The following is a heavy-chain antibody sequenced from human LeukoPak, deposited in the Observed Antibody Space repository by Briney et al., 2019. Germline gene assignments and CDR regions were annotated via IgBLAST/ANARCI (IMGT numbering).Heavy chain of an antibody. Sequence: PGGSLRLSCAASGFTFSSYAMHWVRQAPGKGLEGVAVISYDGSNKYYADSVKGRFTISRDNSKNTLYLQMNSLRAEDTAVYYCARSSGSSYYFDYWGQGTLVTVSS. CDR2: ISYDGSNK. J-gene: IGHJ4*02. V-gene: IGHV3-30-3*01. D-gene: IGHD1-26*01. CDR1: GFTFSSYA. CDR3: ARSSGSSYYFDY.